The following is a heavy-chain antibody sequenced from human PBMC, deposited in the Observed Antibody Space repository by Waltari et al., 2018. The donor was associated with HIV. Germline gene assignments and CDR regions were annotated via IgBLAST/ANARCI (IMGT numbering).Heavy chain of an antibody. CDR1: GGSIRSYY. D-gene: IGHD2-21*01. J-gene: IGHJ4*02. CDR3: ARDGYCGGDCFDY. V-gene: IGHV4-59*01. CDR2: IYDTGNT. Sequence: VQLQESGPGLVKHSETRSFNCTVPGGSIRSYYWSWIRQPPGKGLEWIGYIYDTGNTNYTPSLKSRVTISVDTSKNQFSLKLSSVTAADTAVYYCARDGYCGGDCFDYWGQGTLVTVSS.